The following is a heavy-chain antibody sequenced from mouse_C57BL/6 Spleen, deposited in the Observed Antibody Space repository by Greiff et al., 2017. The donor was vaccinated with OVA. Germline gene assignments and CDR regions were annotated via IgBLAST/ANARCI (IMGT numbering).Heavy chain of an antibody. Sequence: EVKLVESGGGLVKPGGSLKLSCAASGFTFSDYGMHWVRQAPEKGLEWVAYISSGSSTIYYADTVKGRFTISRDNAKNTLFLQMTSLRSEDTAMYYCARGDYYGNYWYYAMDYWGQGTSVTVSS. D-gene: IGHD2-1*01. V-gene: IGHV5-17*01. J-gene: IGHJ4*01. CDR1: GFTFSDYG. CDR3: ARGDYYGNYWYYAMDY. CDR2: ISSGSSTI.